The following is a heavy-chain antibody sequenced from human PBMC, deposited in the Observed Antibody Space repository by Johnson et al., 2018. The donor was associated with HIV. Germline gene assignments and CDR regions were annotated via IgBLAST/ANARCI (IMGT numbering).Heavy chain of an antibody. J-gene: IGHJ3*02. Sequence: VQLVESGGGLVQPGGSLRLSCAASGFTVSSNYMSWVRQAPGKGLEWVSVISGSGGSTYYADSVKGRFTISRDNSKNSLYLQMNSLRAEDTAVYYCAKEKRNYLVFGAFDIWGQGTMVTVSS. CDR3: AKEKRNYLVFGAFDI. D-gene: IGHD1-7*01. CDR1: GFTVSSNY. CDR2: ISGSGGST. V-gene: IGHV3-23*04.